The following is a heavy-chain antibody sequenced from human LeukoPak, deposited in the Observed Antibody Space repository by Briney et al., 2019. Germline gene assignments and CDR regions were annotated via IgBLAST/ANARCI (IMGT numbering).Heavy chain of an antibody. V-gene: IGHV4-31*03. CDR3: ARHAEYGDYNY. D-gene: IGHD4-17*01. J-gene: IGHJ4*02. Sequence: SQTLSLTCTVSGGSINNGGYYWSWIRQHPGKGLEWIGYIYYSGSSYYNPSLRSRVTISVDTSKNHFSLKLSSVTAADTAVYYCARHAEYGDYNYWGQGTLVTVSS. CDR2: IYYSGSS. CDR1: GGSINNGGYY.